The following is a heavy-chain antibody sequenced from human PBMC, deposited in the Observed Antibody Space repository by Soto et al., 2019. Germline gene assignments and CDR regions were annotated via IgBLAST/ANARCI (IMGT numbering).Heavy chain of an antibody. CDR1: GFRFSNYW. V-gene: IGHV3-74*01. Sequence: QPGGSLRLSCAASGFRFSNYWMYWVRQAPGKGLVLVSHIDGDGTSASYADSVKGRFTISRDNAKSTLYLQMDSLRAEDTAVYYFAKDRYPFTMTTAGRDTWGQGMLFTSPQ. J-gene: IGHJ5*02. CDR3: AKDRYPFTMTTAGRDT. CDR2: IDGDGTSA. D-gene: IGHD4-17*01.